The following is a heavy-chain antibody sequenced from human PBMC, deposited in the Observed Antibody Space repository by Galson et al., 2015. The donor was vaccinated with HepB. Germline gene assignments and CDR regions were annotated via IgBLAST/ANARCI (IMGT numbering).Heavy chain of an antibody. V-gene: IGHV3-15*01. D-gene: IGHD3-3*01. CDR2: IKSKTDGGAT. CDR1: GFTFNNAW. Sequence: FLRLSCAASGFTFNNAWMSWVRQAPGKGLEWVGRIKSKTDGGATEYAAPVKGRFTISRDDSKNTLYLQMNSLKTEDTAVYYCTTGSVFGVVIMPWGQGTLVTVSS. J-gene: IGHJ5*02. CDR3: TTGSVFGVVIMP.